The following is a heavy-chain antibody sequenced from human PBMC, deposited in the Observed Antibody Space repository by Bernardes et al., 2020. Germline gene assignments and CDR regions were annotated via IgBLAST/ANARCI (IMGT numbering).Heavy chain of an antibody. CDR2: ISGSGGST. V-gene: IGHV3-23*01. D-gene: IGHD3-22*01. CDR1: GFTFSSYA. Sequence: GGSLRLSCAASGFTFSSYAMSWVRQAPGKGLEWVSAISGSGGSTYYADSVKGRFTISRDNSKNTLYLQMNSLRAEDTAVYYCAKPDYYDSSGQYFQHWGQGTLVTVSS. J-gene: IGHJ1*01. CDR3: AKPDYYDSSGQYFQH.